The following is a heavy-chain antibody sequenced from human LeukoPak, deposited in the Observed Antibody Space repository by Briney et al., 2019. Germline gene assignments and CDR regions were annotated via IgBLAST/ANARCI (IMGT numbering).Heavy chain of an antibody. Sequence: SETPSLTCTVSGGSISSSTYYWGWIRQPPGKGLEWIGTIYYRGSTYYNPSLKSRVTISVDTSKNQFSLKLTSVTAADTAVYYCARLGRTYYDFWSGPWGQGTLVTVSS. CDR3: ARLGRTYYDFWSGP. V-gene: IGHV4-39*01. CDR2: IYYRGST. D-gene: IGHD3-3*01. J-gene: IGHJ5*02. CDR1: GGSISSSTYY.